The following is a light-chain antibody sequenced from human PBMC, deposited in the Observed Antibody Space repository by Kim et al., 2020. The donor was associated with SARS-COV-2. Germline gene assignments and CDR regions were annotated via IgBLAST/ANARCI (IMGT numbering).Light chain of an antibody. J-gene: IGLJ3*02. V-gene: IGLV1-40*01. CDR1: SSNIGASYD. CDR3: QSYDNSLSGSGV. CDR2: GST. Sequence: VTISCTGSSSNIGASYDVHWYQQLPGTAPKVLIYGSTNRPSGVPDRFSGSKSGTSASLAITGLQAEDEADYYCQSYDNSLSGSGVFGGGTQLTVL.